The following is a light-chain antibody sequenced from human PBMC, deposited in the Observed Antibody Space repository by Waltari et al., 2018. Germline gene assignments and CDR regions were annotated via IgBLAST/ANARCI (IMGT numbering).Light chain of an antibody. J-gene: IGLJ3*02. Sequence: QTVVTQEPSLTVSPGGTVTLNCASSTGAVTSGYYPNWFQQKPGQAPRALIYSTSNKHPWTPARFSGSLLGGKAALTLSGVQPEDEAEYYCLLYYGGALVFGGGTKLTVL. CDR2: STS. CDR3: LLYYGGALV. V-gene: IGLV7-43*01. CDR1: TGAVTSGYY.